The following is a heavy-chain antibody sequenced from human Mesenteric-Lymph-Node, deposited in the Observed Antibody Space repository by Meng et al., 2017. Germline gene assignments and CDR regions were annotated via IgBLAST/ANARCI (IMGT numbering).Heavy chain of an antibody. CDR3: ARDELKWDY. CDR2: IYYGGST. V-gene: IGHV4-30-4*08. D-gene: IGHD1-26*01. CDR1: GASSSSGVYD. J-gene: IGHJ4*02. Sequence: QQQESGTRLLTPSHTLPPTCTSAGASSSSGVYDWSWRRQPPGKGLECIVYIYYGGSTYYNPSLKSRVTISVDTSKNQFSLKLSSVTAADTAAYFCARDELKWDYWGQGTLVTVSS.